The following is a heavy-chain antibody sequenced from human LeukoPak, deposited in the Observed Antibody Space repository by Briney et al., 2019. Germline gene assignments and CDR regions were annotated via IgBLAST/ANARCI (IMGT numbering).Heavy chain of an antibody. Sequence: ASVKVSCKASGYTFTSYYMHWVRQAPGQGLEWMGIINPSGGSTNYAQKLQGRVTMTTDTSTSTAYMELRSLRSDDTAVYYCARDRVGATSSYAFDIWGQGTMVTVSS. CDR1: GYTFTSYY. D-gene: IGHD1-26*01. CDR3: ARDRVGATSSYAFDI. J-gene: IGHJ3*02. CDR2: INPSGGST. V-gene: IGHV1-46*01.